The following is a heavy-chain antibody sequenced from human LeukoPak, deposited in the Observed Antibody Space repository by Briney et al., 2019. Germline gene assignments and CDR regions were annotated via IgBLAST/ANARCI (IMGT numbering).Heavy chain of an antibody. D-gene: IGHD6-19*01. CDR1: GGSISNYY. CDR2: IYYTGST. J-gene: IGHJ3*02. Sequence: SETLSLTCTVSGGSISNYYWSWIRQSPGKGLEWIGCIYYTGSTNYNPSLRSRVTISVDTSKNQFSLKLRSVTAADTAVYYCARDQFSSGWFDALEIWGQGTMVTVSS. CDR3: ARDQFSSGWFDALEI. V-gene: IGHV4-59*01.